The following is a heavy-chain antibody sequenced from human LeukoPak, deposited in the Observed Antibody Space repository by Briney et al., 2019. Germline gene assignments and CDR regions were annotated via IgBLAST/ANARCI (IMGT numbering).Heavy chain of an antibody. CDR1: GFTFSSYS. J-gene: IGHJ5*02. CDR3: AALRDGYNYYWFDP. CDR2: ISGSGGST. V-gene: IGHV3-23*01. Sequence: GGSLRLSCAASGFTFSSYSMNWVRQAPGKGLEWVSAISGSGGSTYYADSVKGRFTISRDNSKNTLYLQMNSLRAEDTAVYYCAALRDGYNYYWFDPWGQGTLVTVSS. D-gene: IGHD5-24*01.